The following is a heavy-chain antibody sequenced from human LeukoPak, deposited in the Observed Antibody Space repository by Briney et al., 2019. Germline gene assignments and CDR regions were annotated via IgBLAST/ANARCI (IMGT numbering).Heavy chain of an antibody. Sequence: GESLKISCKGSGYGFTSYWIGWVRQMPGKGLEWMGIIYPGDSDTRYSPSFQGQVTISADKSISTAYLQWSSLKASDTAMYYCASSGGYEDYYYYGMDVWGQGTTVTVSS. V-gene: IGHV5-51*01. CDR1: GYGFTSYW. CDR2: IYPGDSDT. D-gene: IGHD5-12*01. J-gene: IGHJ6*02. CDR3: ASSGGYEDYYYYGMDV.